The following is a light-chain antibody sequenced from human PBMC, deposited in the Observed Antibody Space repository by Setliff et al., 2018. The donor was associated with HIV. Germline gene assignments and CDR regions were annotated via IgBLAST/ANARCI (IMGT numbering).Light chain of an antibody. Sequence: QSALTQPASVSGSPGQSITISCTGTSSDVGSYNLVSWYQHHPGKAPKLMIYEVSKRPSGVSNRFSGSKSGNTASLTISGLQAEDEADYYCCSYAGSSTPYVFGSGTKV. J-gene: IGLJ1*01. CDR2: EVS. V-gene: IGLV2-23*02. CDR3: CSYAGSSTPYV. CDR1: SSDVGSYNL.